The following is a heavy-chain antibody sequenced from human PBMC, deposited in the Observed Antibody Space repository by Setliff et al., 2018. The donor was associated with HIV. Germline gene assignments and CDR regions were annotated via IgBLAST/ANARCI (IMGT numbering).Heavy chain of an antibody. V-gene: IGHV1-8*01. J-gene: IGHJ3*01. D-gene: IGHD3-16*01. CDR1: GYSFTKYE. CDR2: VSPSIGNS. Sequence: GASVKVSCKASGYSFTKYEINWVRQAPGQGLEWLGWVSPSIGNSDFAQKFKGRISLATDTSIRTAYMELRGLKSDDTAVYFCARRGEERNMITGALDVWGQGSLVTVS. CDR3: ARRGEERNMITGALDV.